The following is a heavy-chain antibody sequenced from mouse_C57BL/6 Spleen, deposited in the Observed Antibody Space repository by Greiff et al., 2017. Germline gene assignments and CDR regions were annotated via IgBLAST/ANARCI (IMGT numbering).Heavy chain of an antibody. Sequence: QVQLQQPGAELVRPGSSVKLSCKASGYTFTSYWMDWVKQRPGQGLEWIGNIYPSDSETHYNQKFKDKATLTVDKSSSTAYMQLSSLTSEDSAVYYCARSGRGEFDYWGQGTTLTVSS. D-gene: IGHD3-1*01. J-gene: IGHJ2*01. CDR3: ARSGRGEFDY. CDR2: IYPSDSET. V-gene: IGHV1-61*01. CDR1: GYTFTSYW.